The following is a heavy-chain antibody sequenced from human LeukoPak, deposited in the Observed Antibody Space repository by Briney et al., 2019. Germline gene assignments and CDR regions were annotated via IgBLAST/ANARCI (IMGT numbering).Heavy chain of an antibody. CDR2: IYGTVT. J-gene: IGHJ5*02. CDR3: ARDSGTTGEVKFDP. Sequence: TSETLSLTCTVSGGSVSSYYLSWIRQPAGKGLEWIGRIYGTVTTYNPSLVGRVTLSVDTSNHHFSLKLRSVTAADTAIYYCARDSGTTGEVKFDPWGQGTLVTVSS. D-gene: IGHD3-10*01. V-gene: IGHV4-4*07. CDR1: GGSVSSYY.